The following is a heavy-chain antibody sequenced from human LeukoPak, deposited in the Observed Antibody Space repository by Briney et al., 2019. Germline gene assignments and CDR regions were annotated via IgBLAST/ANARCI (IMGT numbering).Heavy chain of an antibody. J-gene: IGHJ6*04. CDR1: GFTFSNAW. Sequence: GGSLRLSCAASGFTFSNAWMSWVRQAPGKGLEWVGRIKSKTDGGTTDYAAPVKGRFTISRDDSKNTLYLQMNSLRAEDTAVYYRAELGITMIGGVWGKGTTVTISS. V-gene: IGHV3-15*01. CDR3: AELGITMIGGV. CDR2: IKSKTDGGTT. D-gene: IGHD3-10*02.